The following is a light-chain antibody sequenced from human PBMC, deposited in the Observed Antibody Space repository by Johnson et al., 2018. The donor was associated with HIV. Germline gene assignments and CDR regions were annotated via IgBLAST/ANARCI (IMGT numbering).Light chain of an antibody. V-gene: IGLV1-51*02. Sequence: QSVLTQPPSVSAAPGQKVTISCSGGRSNIGNNYVSWYQQLPGTTPKLLMYEDNERPSGIPDRFSGSKSGTSATLGITGLQPGDEADYYCGTWDTSLGAQYVFGSGTKVTVL. CDR3: GTWDTSLGAQYV. CDR1: RSNIGNNY. J-gene: IGLJ1*01. CDR2: EDN.